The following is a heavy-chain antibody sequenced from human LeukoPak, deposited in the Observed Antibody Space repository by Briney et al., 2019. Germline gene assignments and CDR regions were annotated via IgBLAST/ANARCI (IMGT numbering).Heavy chain of an antibody. V-gene: IGHV4-31*03. D-gene: IGHD5-12*01. CDR1: GGSISNGDYY. CDR2: IYYSGST. Sequence: SETLSLTCTVSGGSISNGDYYWTWIRQHPGKGLEWIGYIYYSGSTYYNPSLKSRVVISVDTSKNQFSLKLKSVTAADTAVYYCARDRRWLRFHGFDIWGQGTMVTVSS. J-gene: IGHJ3*02. CDR3: ARDRRWLRFHGFDI.